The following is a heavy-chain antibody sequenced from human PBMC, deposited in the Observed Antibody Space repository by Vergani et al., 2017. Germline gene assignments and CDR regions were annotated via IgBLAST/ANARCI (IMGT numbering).Heavy chain of an antibody. CDR3: ARDPMTTVTTCLDY. D-gene: IGHD4-17*01. J-gene: IGHJ4*02. CDR1: GFTFSSYA. V-gene: IGHV3-30*01. CDR2: ISYDGSNK. Sequence: QVQLVESGGGVVQPGRSLRLYCAASGFTFSSYAMHWVRQAPGKGLEWVAVISYDGSNKYYADPVKGRFTISRDNSKNTLYLQMNSLRAEDTSVYYCARDPMTTVTTCLDYGGQGPLVTVSS.